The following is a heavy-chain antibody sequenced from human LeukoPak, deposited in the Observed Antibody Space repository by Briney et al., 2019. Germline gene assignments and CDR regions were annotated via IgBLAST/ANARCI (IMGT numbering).Heavy chain of an antibody. CDR1: GGSISSGSYY. V-gene: IGHV4-61*02. CDR2: IYVSGSS. Sequence: SETLSLTCTVSGGSISSGSYYWSWIRQPAGKGLEWVGRIYVSGSSNYNPSLEGRVTISVDTSKNQFSLKRSSVTAADTAVYYCARDDYYYDSSGYYKLYYFDYWGQGTLVTVSS. D-gene: IGHD3-22*01. J-gene: IGHJ4*02. CDR3: ARDDYYYDSSGYYKLYYFDY.